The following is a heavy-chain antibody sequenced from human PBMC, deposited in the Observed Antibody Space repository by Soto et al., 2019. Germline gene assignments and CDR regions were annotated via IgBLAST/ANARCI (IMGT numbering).Heavy chain of an antibody. CDR1: GFTFRTHW. D-gene: IGHD2-2*01. CDR3: AKEVPTAVINPVFDY. CDR2: IKEDGSEK. V-gene: IGHV3-7*03. Sequence: AXGSLSLSCTASGFTFRTHWMGWVRQAPGKGLEWVANIKEDGSEKFSVDSVKGRFTISRDNSKNTLYVQMSSLRAEDTAVYYCAKEVPTAVINPVFDYWGQGTLVTVSS. J-gene: IGHJ4*02.